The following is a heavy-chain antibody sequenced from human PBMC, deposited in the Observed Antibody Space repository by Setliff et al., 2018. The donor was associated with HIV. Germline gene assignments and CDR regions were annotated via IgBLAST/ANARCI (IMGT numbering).Heavy chain of an antibody. CDR3: ARDYRTTDILSSGYMDV. D-gene: IGHD3-9*01. V-gene: IGHV1-2*02. CDR1: GYTFTDYF. Sequence: GASVKVSCKASGYTFTDYFIHWVRQAPGQGLQWMGWINPNIGSTNYAQNFQGRATMTMDTSVNTAFMELSNLRSDDTAVYYCARDYRTTDILSSGYMDVWGKGTTVTVSS. J-gene: IGHJ6*03. CDR2: INPNIGST.